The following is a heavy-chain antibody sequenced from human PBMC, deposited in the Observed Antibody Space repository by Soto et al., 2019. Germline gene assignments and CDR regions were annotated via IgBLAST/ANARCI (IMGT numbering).Heavy chain of an antibody. CDR2: IYYSGST. D-gene: IGHD3-10*01. J-gene: IGHJ4*02. CDR3: ARHSDPHNDY. CDR1: GGSISSSSDY. Sequence: QLQLQESGPGLVKPSETLSLTCTVSGGSISSSSDYWGWIRQPPGKGLEWIGSIYYSGSTYYNPSLKSRVTISVDTSKNQFSLKLSSVTAADTAVYYCARHSDPHNDYWGQGTLVTVSS. V-gene: IGHV4-39*01.